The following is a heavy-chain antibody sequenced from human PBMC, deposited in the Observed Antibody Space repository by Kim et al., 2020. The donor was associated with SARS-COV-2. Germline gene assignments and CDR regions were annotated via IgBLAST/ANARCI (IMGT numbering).Heavy chain of an antibody. CDR1: GFTFSRYA. V-gene: IGHV3-64*02. Sequence: GGSLRLSCAASGFTFSRYAMHWVRQPPAKGLEYVSSISSDGASTHYADSVKGRFTISRDNSKNTLFLQMGSLKSEDMAIYYCARDSGTYVRASDVWGQGTLVTVSS. CDR2: ISSDGAST. D-gene: IGHD1-26*01. CDR3: ARDSGTYVRASDV. J-gene: IGHJ3*01.